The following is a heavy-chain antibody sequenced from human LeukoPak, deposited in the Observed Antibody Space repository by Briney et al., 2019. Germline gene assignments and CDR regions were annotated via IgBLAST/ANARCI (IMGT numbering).Heavy chain of an antibody. CDR2: IIPIFGTA. Sequence: SVKVSCKASGGTFSSYAISWVRQAPGQGLEWMGGIIPIFGTANYAQKFQGRVTITTDESTSTAYMELSSLRSEGTAVYYCASHVWGSYRFDYWGQGTLITVSS. V-gene: IGHV1-69*05. CDR1: GGTFSSYA. J-gene: IGHJ4*02. CDR3: ASHVWGSYRFDY. D-gene: IGHD3-16*02.